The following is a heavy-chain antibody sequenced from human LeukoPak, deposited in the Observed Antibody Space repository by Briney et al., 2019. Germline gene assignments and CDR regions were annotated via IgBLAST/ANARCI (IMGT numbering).Heavy chain of an antibody. CDR2: ISGSGGST. CDR1: GFTFSSYA. V-gene: IGHV3-23*01. J-gene: IGHJ3*02. CDR3: ATRPDATYYYDRLGAFDI. D-gene: IGHD3-22*01. Sequence: GGSLRHSCAASGFTFSSYAMNWVRQAPGKGLEWVSAISGSGGSTYYADSVKGRFTISRDNSKNTLYLQMNSLRAEDTAVYYCATRPDATYYYDRLGAFDIWGQGTMVTVSS.